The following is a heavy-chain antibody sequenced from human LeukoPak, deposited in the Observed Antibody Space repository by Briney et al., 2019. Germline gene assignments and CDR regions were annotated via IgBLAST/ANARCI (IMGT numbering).Heavy chain of an antibody. J-gene: IGHJ6*03. CDR2: ISAYNGNT. V-gene: IGHV1-18*04. Sequence: ASVKVSCKASGYTFTSYYMHWVRQAPGQGLEWMGWISAYNGNTNYAQKLQGRVTMTTDTSTSTAYMELRSLRSDDTAVYYCARVSSGWYGYYYYYMDVWGKGTTVTVSS. CDR3: ARVSSGWYGYYYYYMDV. D-gene: IGHD6-19*01. CDR1: GYTFTSYY.